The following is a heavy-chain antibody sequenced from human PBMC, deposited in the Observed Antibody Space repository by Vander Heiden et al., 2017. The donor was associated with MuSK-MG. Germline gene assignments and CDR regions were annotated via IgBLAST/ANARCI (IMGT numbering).Heavy chain of an antibody. CDR2: ISAYNCNT. CDR3: ARDQDIAVAGTREWNDAFDI. D-gene: IGHD6-19*01. V-gene: IGHV1-18*01. Sequence: QAQLVQSGAAVKKPGASVKNSCKASGYTFPRYGITWLRQAPGQGLEWMGWISAYNCNTNSAQKLQGRVTMTTDTSTSTAYMELRSLRSDDTAVYYCARDQDIAVAGTREWNDAFDIWGQGTMVTVSS. J-gene: IGHJ3*02. CDR1: GYTFPRYG.